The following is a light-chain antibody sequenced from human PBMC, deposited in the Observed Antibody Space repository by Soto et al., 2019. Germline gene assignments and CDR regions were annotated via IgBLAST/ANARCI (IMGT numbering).Light chain of an antibody. CDR2: DAS. V-gene: IGKV3-11*01. Sequence: EIVLTQSPATLSLSPGERATLSCRASQSVSTYLAWYQQKPGQAPRLLIYDASSRATGIPVRFSGSGSGTDFTLSISSLEPEDFAVYYCQQRANWPPLFGPGTKVDIK. CDR3: QQRANWPPL. J-gene: IGKJ3*01. CDR1: QSVSTY.